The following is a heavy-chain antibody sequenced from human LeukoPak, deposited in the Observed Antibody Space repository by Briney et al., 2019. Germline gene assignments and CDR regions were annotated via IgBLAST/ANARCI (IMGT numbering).Heavy chain of an antibody. D-gene: IGHD3-10*01. V-gene: IGHV1-18*01. Sequence: ASVKVSCKASGYTFTSYGISWVRQAPGQGLEWMGWISAYNGNTNYAQKLQGRVTMTTDTSTSTAYMELRSLRSDDTAVYYCARVGEVRGVIRAGGDAFDIWGQGTMVTVSS. CDR2: ISAYNGNT. CDR3: ARVGEVRGVIRAGGDAFDI. CDR1: GYTFTSYG. J-gene: IGHJ3*02.